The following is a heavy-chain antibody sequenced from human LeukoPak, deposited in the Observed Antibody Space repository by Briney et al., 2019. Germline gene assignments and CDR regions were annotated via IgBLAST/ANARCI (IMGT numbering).Heavy chain of an antibody. CDR3: ARVRLIDWYFDY. CDR1: GGSISSGGYS. V-gene: IGHV4-30-2*01. Sequence: PSETLSLTCAVSGGSISSGGYSWSWIRQPPGTGLEWIGYIYHSGSTYYNPSLKSRVTISVDRSKNQFSLKLSSVTAADTAVYYCARVRLIDWYFDYWGQGTLVTVSS. CDR2: IYHSGST. J-gene: IGHJ4*02. D-gene: IGHD3-9*01.